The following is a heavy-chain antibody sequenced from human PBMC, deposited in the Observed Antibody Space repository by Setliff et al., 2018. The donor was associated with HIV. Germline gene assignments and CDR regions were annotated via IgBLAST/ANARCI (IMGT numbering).Heavy chain of an antibody. CDR1: GASITSHY. D-gene: IGHD4-17*01. J-gene: IGHJ4*02. V-gene: IGHV4-59*11. CDR2: IYSTGST. Sequence: SETLSLTCTVSGASITSHYWSWIRQSPGRELERIGYIYSTGSTNYNPSLQSRVSISMDASKNKFSLKVTSVTSADTAVYYCAKGAGFYGDYTFDYWGQGNLVTVSS. CDR3: AKGAGFYGDYTFDY.